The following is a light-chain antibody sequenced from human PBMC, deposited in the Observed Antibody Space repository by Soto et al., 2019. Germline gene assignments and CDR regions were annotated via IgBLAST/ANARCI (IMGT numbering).Light chain of an antibody. CDR2: EVT. Sequence: QSVLTQPASVSGSPGQSITISCTGTSGDVGGYDYVSWYQQHPAKAPKLVIYEVTERPSGVSTRFSGSKSGNTASPTISGLRADDEADYYCSSFTSSSTSVFGTGTKVTVL. CDR3: SSFTSSSTSV. J-gene: IGLJ1*01. V-gene: IGLV2-14*01. CDR1: SGDVGGYDY.